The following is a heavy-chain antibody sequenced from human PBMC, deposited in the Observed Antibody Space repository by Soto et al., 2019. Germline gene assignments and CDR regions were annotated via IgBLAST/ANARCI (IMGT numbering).Heavy chain of an antibody. V-gene: IGHV3-30-3*01. CDR1: GFTFSSYA. CDR3: ARDCPSPYSSSYYFDY. Sequence: QVQLVESGGGVVQPGRSLRLSCAASGFTFSSYAMHWVRQAPGKGLEWVEVISYDVSNKYYADSVKGRFTISRDNSKNTLYLQMNSLRAEDTAVYYCARDCPSPYSSSYYFDYWGQGTLVTVSS. D-gene: IGHD6-6*01. CDR2: ISYDVSNK. J-gene: IGHJ4*02.